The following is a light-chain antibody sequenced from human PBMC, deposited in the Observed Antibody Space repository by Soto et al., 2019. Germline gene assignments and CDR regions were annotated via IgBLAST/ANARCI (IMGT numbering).Light chain of an antibody. CDR2: AAS. Sequence: DIQMTQSPSSLSASVGDRVTVTCRASQSINSYLSWYQQKPGKAPKLLIYAASSLQSGVPSRFSGSGSETDFTLTISSLQPEDFAAYYCQQSYNTPYTFGQGTKLEIK. V-gene: IGKV1-39*01. CDR3: QQSYNTPYT. J-gene: IGKJ2*01. CDR1: QSINSY.